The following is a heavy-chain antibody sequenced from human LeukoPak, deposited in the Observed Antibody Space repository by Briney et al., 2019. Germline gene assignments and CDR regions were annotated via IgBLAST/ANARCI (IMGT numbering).Heavy chain of an antibody. J-gene: IGHJ3*02. CDR1: GGSISSGGYY. D-gene: IGHD2-2*01. Sequence: PSETLSLTCTVSGGSISSGGYYWSWIRQPPGKGLEWIGYIYHSGSTYYNPSLKSRVTISVDTSKNQFSLKLSSVTAADTAVYYCARETLNIVVVPPAPTRAFDIWGQGTMVTVSS. CDR2: IYHSGST. V-gene: IGHV4-30-2*01. CDR3: ARETLNIVVVPPAPTRAFDI.